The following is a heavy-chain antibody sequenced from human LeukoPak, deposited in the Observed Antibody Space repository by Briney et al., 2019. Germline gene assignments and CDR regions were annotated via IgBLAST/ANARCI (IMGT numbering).Heavy chain of an antibody. CDR2: IYTSGST. CDR1: GGSISSYY. V-gene: IGHV4-4*07. J-gene: IGHJ5*02. CDR3: AREWWELLNWFDP. D-gene: IGHD1-26*01. Sequence: PSETLSLXCTVSGGSISSYYWSWNRQPAGKGLEWIGRIYTSGSTNYNPSLKSRVTMSVDTSKNQFSLKLSSVTAADTAVYYCAREWWELLNWFDPWGQGTLVTVSS.